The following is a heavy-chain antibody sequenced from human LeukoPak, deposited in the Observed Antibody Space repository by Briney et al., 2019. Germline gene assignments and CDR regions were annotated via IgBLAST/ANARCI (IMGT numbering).Heavy chain of an antibody. CDR3: AKDGGYSYGQYYFDY. CDR1: GFTFSSYA. V-gene: IGHV3-23*01. Sequence: GASLRLSCAASGFTFSSYAMSWVRQAPGEGLEWVSAISGSGGSTYYADSVEGRFTISRDNSKNTLYLQMNSLRAEDTAVYYCAKDGGYSYGQYYFDYWGQGTLVTVSS. D-gene: IGHD5-18*01. CDR2: ISGSGGST. J-gene: IGHJ4*02.